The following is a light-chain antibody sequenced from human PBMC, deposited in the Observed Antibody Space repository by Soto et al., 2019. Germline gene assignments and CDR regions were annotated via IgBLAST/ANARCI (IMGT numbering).Light chain of an antibody. V-gene: IGKV3-20*01. CDR1: QTVSSNY. CDR3: QQYGSSPST. J-gene: IGKJ2*01. Sequence: EIVLTQSPGTLSLSPGERATLSCRASQTVSSNYFGWYHQKPGQAPRLLIYGASSRATGIPDRFSGSGSGTDFTLTISSLEPEDSAVYYCQQYGSSPSTFGPGTKLEIK. CDR2: GAS.